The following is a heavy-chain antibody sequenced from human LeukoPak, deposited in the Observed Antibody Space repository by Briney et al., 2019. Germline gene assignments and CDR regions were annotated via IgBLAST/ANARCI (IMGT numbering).Heavy chain of an antibody. V-gene: IGHV3-23*01. CDR3: AKEGCSSTSCYTGFDY. CDR2: ISISGGST. CDR1: GFTFSSYA. J-gene: IGHJ4*02. D-gene: IGHD2-2*02. Sequence: GGSLRLSCAASGFTFSSYAMTWVRQAPGKGLEWVSVISISGGSTYYADSVKGRFTISRDNSKNTLYLQMNSLRAEDTAVYYCAKEGCSSTSCYTGFDYWGQGTLVTVSS.